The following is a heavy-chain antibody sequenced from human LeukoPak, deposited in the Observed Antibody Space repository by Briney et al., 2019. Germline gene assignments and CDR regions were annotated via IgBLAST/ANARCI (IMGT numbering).Heavy chain of an antibody. CDR2: IYYSGST. Sequence: PSETLSLTCTVSGGSISSSSYYWGWIRQPPGKGLEWIGGIYYSGSTYYNPSLKSRVTISVDTSKNQFSLKLSSVTAADTAVYYCARDCSGGSCYSDAFDIWGQGTMVTVSS. CDR3: ARDCSGGSCYSDAFDI. V-gene: IGHV4-39*07. J-gene: IGHJ3*02. CDR1: GGSISSSSYY. D-gene: IGHD2-15*01.